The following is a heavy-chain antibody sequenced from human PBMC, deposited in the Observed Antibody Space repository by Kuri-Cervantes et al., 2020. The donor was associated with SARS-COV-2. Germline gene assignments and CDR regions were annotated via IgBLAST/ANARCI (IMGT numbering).Heavy chain of an antibody. J-gene: IGHJ5*02. CDR1: GYTFTGYY. V-gene: IGHV1-2*02. D-gene: IGHD3-22*01. Sequence: ASVKVSCKASGYTFTGYYMHWVRQAPGQGLEWMGWINPNSGGTNYAQKFQGRVTMTGDTSISTAYMELSRLRSDDTAVYYCARFRITMRGFDPWGQGTLVTVSS. CDR2: INPNSGGT. CDR3: ARFRITMRGFDP.